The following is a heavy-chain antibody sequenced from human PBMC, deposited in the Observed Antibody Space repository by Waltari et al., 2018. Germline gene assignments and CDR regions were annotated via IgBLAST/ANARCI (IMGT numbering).Heavy chain of an antibody. CDR1: GGTFSSYA. CDR2: IIPIFGTA. CDR3: ATAGYSGSYSLGAFDI. D-gene: IGHD1-26*01. Sequence: QVQLVQSGAEVKKPGSSVRVSCKASGGTFSSYAISWVRQAPGQGLEWMGGIIPIFGTANYAQKFQGRVTMTEDTSTDTAYMELSSLRSEDTAVYYCATAGYSGSYSLGAFDIWGQGTMVTVSS. J-gene: IGHJ3*02. V-gene: IGHV1-69*06.